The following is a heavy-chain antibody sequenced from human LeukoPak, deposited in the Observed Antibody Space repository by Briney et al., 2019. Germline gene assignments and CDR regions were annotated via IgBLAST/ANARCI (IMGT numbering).Heavy chain of an antibody. Sequence: ASVKVSCKASGYTFTYYGVSWVRQAPGQGLEWMGWISAYNGYTNYAQKFQFRVTMTTDTSTSTAYMELRSLTSDDTAVYYCARDKAVTTELTQYFHHWGQGTLVTVSS. D-gene: IGHD4-11*01. J-gene: IGHJ1*01. V-gene: IGHV1-18*01. CDR1: GYTFTYYG. CDR2: ISAYNGYT. CDR3: ARDKAVTTELTQYFHH.